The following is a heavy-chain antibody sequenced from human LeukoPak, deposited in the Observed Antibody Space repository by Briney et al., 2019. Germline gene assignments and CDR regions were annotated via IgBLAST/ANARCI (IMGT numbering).Heavy chain of an antibody. Sequence: KSSETLSLTCTVPGGSISSGRYYWSWIRQPAGKGLEWIGRIYTSGSTNYNPSLKSRVTISVDTSKNQFSLKLSSVTAADTAVYYCARDTYYYDSSGYALFDYWGQGTLVTVSS. CDR3: ARDTYYYDSSGYALFDY. J-gene: IGHJ4*02. CDR2: IYTSGST. CDR1: GGSISSGRYY. D-gene: IGHD3-22*01. V-gene: IGHV4-61*02.